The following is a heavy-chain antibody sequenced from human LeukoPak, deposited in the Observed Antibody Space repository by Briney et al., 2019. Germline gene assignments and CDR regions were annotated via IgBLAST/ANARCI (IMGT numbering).Heavy chain of an antibody. V-gene: IGHV1-69*04. D-gene: IGHD6-6*01. CDR2: IIPILGIA. Sequence: GASVKASCKASGGTFSSYTISWVRQAPGQGLEWMGRIIPILGIANYAQKFQGRVTITADKSTSTAYMELSSLRSEDTAVYYCARDPYSSSSWFDPWGQGTLVTVSS. CDR3: ARDPYSSSSWFDP. CDR1: GGTFSSYT. J-gene: IGHJ5*02.